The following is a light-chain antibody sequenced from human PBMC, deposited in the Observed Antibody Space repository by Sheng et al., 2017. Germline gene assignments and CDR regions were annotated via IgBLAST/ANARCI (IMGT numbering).Light chain of an antibody. J-gene: IGKJ3*01. CDR1: QSISSY. CDR3: QQSYSNIFT. V-gene: IGKV1-39*01. Sequence: DIQMTQSPSSLSASVGDRVTITCRASQSISSYLNWYQQRPGKAPKFLIYAASSLQSGVPSRFSGSGSGTDFTLTISSLQPEDFATYFCQQSYSNIFTFGPGTKVDIK. CDR2: AAS.